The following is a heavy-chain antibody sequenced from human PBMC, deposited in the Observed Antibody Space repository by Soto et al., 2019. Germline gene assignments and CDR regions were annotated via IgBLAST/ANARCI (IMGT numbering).Heavy chain of an antibody. J-gene: IGHJ4*02. CDR2: IYTSGST. D-gene: IGHD3-10*01. V-gene: IGHV4-4*07. Sequence: QVQLQESGPGLVKPSETLSLTCTVSGGSISSYYWSWIRQPAGKGLEWIGRIYTSGSTNYNPSLKSRVTMSVDTYKNQFSLKLSYVTAADTAVYYCARVGYYGSGSYYNVDCGQGTLVTVSS. CDR3: ARVGYYGSGSYYNVD. CDR1: GGSISSYY.